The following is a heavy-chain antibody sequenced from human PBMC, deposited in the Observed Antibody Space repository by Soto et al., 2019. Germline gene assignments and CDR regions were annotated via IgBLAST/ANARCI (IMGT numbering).Heavy chain of an antibody. CDR1: GGSIRNYF. CDR2: IYSSGNT. V-gene: IGHV4-4*07. CDR3: VRDVESPGISGSWGAFDI. Sequence: QVQLQESGPGLVKPSETLSLICTVSGGSIRNYFWTWIRQPAGKGLEWIGRIYSSGNTVYNASRKSPVTMSIDMSKNQFSLKLSSMTAADTAVYYCVRDVESPGISGSWGAFDIWGQGTVVTVSS. D-gene: IGHD1-20*01. J-gene: IGHJ3*02.